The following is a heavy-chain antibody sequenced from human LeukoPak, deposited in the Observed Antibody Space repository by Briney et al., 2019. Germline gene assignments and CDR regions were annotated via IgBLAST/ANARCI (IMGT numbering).Heavy chain of an antibody. CDR2: IYNSGGT. D-gene: IGHD3-9*01. Sequence: KPSETLSLTCAVSGGSISSYYWSWIRQPPGKGLEWVGHIYNSGGTTYNPSLKSRVTISSATSTNKSHLMRISMTGATTTVYYFARHSPDDILTGSGTGYYYVMDVWGQGTTVTVSS. CDR3: ARHSPDDILTGSGTGYYYVMDV. CDR1: GGSISSYY. J-gene: IGHJ6*02. V-gene: IGHV4-59*08.